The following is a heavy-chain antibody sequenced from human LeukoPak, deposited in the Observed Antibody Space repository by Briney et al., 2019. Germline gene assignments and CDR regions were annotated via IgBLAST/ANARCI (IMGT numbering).Heavy chain of an antibody. V-gene: IGHV4-59*01. J-gene: IGHJ5*02. CDR1: GGSISNYY. CDR3: ARLRDCFDP. CDR2: IFYRGGI. Sequence: SETLSLTCTVSGGSISNYYWSWIRQPPGKGLEWIGYIFYRGGIDYSPSLKSRVTMSVDTSKNQFSLKLSSVTAADTAVYYCARLRDCFDPWGQGTLVTVSS.